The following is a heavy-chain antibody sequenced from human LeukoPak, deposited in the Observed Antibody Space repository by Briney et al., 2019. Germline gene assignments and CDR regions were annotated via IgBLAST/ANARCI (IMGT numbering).Heavy chain of an antibody. V-gene: IGHV1-46*03. J-gene: IGHJ4*02. D-gene: IGHD2-15*01. CDR2: INPSGGST. CDR3: ARGIGGYCSGGSCYYFDY. CDR1: GYTFTSYD. Sequence: GASVKVSCKASGYTFTSYDINWVRQAPGQGLEWMGIINPSGGSTSYAQKFQGRVTMTRDTSTSTVYMELSSLRSEDTAVYYCARGIGGYCSGGSCYYFDYWGQGTLVTVSS.